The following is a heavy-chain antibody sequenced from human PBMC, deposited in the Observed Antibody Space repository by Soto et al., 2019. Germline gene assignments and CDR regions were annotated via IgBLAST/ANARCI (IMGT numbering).Heavy chain of an antibody. CDR3: ARGYSIGYGFDY. Sequence: EVPLVESGGGVVQPGGSLRLSCAASGFSFSNYEMNLVRQAPGKGLEWVSFISTTSTTYYADSVKGRFTFSRDNAKNTLFLQMNSLRAEDTAVYYCARGYSIGYGFDYWGQGTLVTVSS. J-gene: IGHJ4*02. V-gene: IGHV3-48*03. CDR2: ISTTSTT. CDR1: GFSFSNYE. D-gene: IGHD5-18*01.